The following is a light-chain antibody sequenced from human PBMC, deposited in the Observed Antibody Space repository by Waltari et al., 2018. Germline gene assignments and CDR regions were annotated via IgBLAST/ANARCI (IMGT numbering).Light chain of an antibody. CDR2: GAS. Sequence: EIVLTQSPGPLSLSPGESATLSCRARQSVGRPLAWYQQKPGQAPRLLMYGASSRATGTPDRFSGSGSGTDFSLTISRLEPEDFAVYYCQHYVRLPATFGQGTKVEIK. V-gene: IGKV3-20*01. CDR3: QHYVRLPAT. CDR1: QSVGRP. J-gene: IGKJ1*01.